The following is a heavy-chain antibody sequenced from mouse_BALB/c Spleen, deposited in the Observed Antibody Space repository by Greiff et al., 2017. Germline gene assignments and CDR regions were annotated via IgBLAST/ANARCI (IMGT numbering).Heavy chain of an antibody. CDR1: GFTFSSYA. J-gene: IGHJ4*01. Sequence: EVKLMESGGGLVKPGGSLKLSCAASGFTFSSYAMSWVRQTPEKRLEWVASISSGGSTYYPDSVKGRFTISRDNARNILYLQMSSLRSEDTAMYYCARGRGYGSSYAMDYWGQGTSVTVSS. D-gene: IGHD1-1*01. V-gene: IGHV5-6-5*01. CDR3: ARGRGYGSSYAMDY. CDR2: ISSGGST.